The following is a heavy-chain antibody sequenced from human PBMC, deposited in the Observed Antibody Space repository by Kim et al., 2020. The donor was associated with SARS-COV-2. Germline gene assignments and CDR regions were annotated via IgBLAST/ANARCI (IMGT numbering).Heavy chain of an antibody. CDR3: ARGPSYGDWGYYYYYGMGV. CDR1: GGSISSGGYY. CDR2: IYYSGST. Sequence: SETLSLTCTVSGGSISSGGYYWSWIRQHPGKGLEWIGYIYYSGSTYYNPSLKSRVTISVDTSKNQFSLKLSSVTAADTAVYYCARGPSYGDWGYYYYYGMGVWGQGTTVTVSS. V-gene: IGHV4-31*03. J-gene: IGHJ6*01. D-gene: IGHD4-17*01.